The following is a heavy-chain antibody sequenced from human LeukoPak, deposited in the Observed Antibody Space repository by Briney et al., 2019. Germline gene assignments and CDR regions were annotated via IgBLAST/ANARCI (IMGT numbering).Heavy chain of an antibody. CDR1: GFTFTSYW. V-gene: IGHV3-21*01. CDR3: ARDWGGGNWFDP. Sequence: PGGSLRLSCAASGFTFTSYWMSWVRQAPGKGLEWVSSISSSSSYIYYADSVKGRFTISRDNAKNSLYLQMNSLRAEDTAVYYCARDWGGGNWFDPWGQGTLVTVSS. J-gene: IGHJ5*02. D-gene: IGHD3-16*01. CDR2: ISSSSSYI.